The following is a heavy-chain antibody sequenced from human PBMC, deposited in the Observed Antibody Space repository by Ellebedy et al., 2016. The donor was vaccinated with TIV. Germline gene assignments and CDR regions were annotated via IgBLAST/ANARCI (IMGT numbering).Heavy chain of an antibody. CDR1: GFTFSTYW. CDR3: ARDLGYSSGWSEALDI. Sequence: PGGSLRLSCAASGFTFSTYWMIWVRQAPGKGLEWVANINIDGSQTFYADSVKGRFTISRDNGKNSLHLQMNSLRVEDTAVYYCARDLGYSSGWSEALDIWGQGTMVAVSS. D-gene: IGHD6-13*01. J-gene: IGHJ3*02. V-gene: IGHV3-7*01. CDR2: INIDGSQT.